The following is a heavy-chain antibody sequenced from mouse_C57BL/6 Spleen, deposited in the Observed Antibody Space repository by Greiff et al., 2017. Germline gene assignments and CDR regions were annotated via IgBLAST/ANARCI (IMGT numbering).Heavy chain of an antibody. V-gene: IGHV1-72*01. CDR3: ARDITTVVATNYYAMDY. CDR2: IDPNSGGT. D-gene: IGHD1-1*01. Sequence: QVQLQQPGAELVKPGASVKLSCTASGYTFTSYWMHWVKQRPGRGLEWIGRIDPNSGGTKYNEKFKSKATLTVDKPSSTAYMQLSSLTSEDSAVYYCARDITTVVATNYYAMDYWGQRTSVTVSS. J-gene: IGHJ4*01. CDR1: GYTFTSYW.